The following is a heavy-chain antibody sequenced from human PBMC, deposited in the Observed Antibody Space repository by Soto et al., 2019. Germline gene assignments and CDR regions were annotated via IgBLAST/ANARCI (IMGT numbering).Heavy chain of an antibody. Sequence: GGSLRLSCAASGFTFSSYAMSWVRQAPGKGLEWVSAISGSGGSTYYADSVKGRFTISRDNSKNTLYLQMNSLRAEDTAVYYCAKAFDPPYYYDSSGFLDYWGQGTLVTVPQ. D-gene: IGHD3-22*01. V-gene: IGHV3-23*01. CDR2: ISGSGGST. CDR3: AKAFDPPYYYDSSGFLDY. CDR1: GFTFSSYA. J-gene: IGHJ4*02.